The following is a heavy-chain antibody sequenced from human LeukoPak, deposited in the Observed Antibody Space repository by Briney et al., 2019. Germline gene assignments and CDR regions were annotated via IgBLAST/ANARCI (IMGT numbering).Heavy chain of an antibody. J-gene: IGHJ3*02. CDR2: IYYSGST. CDR3: ARDPKMIDAFDI. D-gene: IGHD3-22*01. V-gene: IGHV4-39*07. CDR1: GGSISSSSYY. Sequence: SETLSLTCTVSGGSISSSSYYWGWIRQPPGTGLEWIGSIYYSGSTYYNPSLKSRVTISVDTSKNQFSLKLSSVTAADTAVYYCARDPKMIDAFDIWGQGTMVTVSS.